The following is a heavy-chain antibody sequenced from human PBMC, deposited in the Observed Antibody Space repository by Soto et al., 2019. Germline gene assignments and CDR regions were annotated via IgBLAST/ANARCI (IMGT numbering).Heavy chain of an antibody. D-gene: IGHD1-20*01. CDR1: GFTFSSYS. CDR2: ISSSSSYI. J-gene: IGHJ6*03. V-gene: IGHV3-21*01. Sequence: GGSLRLSCAASGFTFSSYSMNWVRQAPGKGLEWVSSISSSSSYIYYADSVKGRFTISRDNAKNSLYLQMNSLRAEDTAVYYCARGGDNWNYYYYMDVWGKVTTVTVSS. CDR3: ARGGDNWNYYYYMDV.